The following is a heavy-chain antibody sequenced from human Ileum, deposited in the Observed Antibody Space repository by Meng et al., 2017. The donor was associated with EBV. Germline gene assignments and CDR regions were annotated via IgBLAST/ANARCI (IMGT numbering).Heavy chain of an antibody. V-gene: IGHV7-4-1*02. D-gene: IGHD3-22*01. CDR2: INTHTGNP. Sequence: QVQLVQSGSELKKPGASVKVSCTASGYTFINYAINWVRQAPGQGLEWMGWINTHTGNPTYGQGFTGRLVLSSDTSVSTANLQISSLKAEDTAVYYCARGGPYPDSSGFHWYFDLWGRGTLVTVSS. CDR3: ARGGPYPDSSGFHWYFDL. J-gene: IGHJ2*01. CDR1: GYTFINYA.